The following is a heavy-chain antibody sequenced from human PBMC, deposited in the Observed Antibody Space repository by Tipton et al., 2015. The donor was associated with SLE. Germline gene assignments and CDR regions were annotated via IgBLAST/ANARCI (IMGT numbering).Heavy chain of an antibody. J-gene: IGHJ5*02. CDR3: ARDNYYDFWSGYSQYNWFDP. V-gene: IGHV3-30*04. CDR1: GFTFSSYA. D-gene: IGHD3-3*01. Sequence: QLVQSGGGVVQPGRSLRLSCAASGFTFSSYAMHWVRQAPGKGLEWVAVISYDGSNKYYADSVKGRFTISRDNSKNTLYLQMNSLRAEDTAVYYCARDNYYDFWSGYSQYNWFDPWGQGTLVTVSS. CDR2: ISYDGSNK.